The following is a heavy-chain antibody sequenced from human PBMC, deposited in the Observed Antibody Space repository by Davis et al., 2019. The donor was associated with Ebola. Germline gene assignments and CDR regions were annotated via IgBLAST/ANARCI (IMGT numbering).Heavy chain of an antibody. CDR2: IYYSGST. Sequence: PSETLSLTCTVSGGSISSYHWSWIRQPPGKGLEWIGYIYYSGSTNYNPSLKSRVTISVDTSKNQFSLKLSSVTAADTAVYYCASPVITFDAFDIWGQGTMVTVSS. J-gene: IGHJ3*02. V-gene: IGHV4-59*12. CDR3: ASPVITFDAFDI. CDR1: GGSISSYH. D-gene: IGHD3-16*01.